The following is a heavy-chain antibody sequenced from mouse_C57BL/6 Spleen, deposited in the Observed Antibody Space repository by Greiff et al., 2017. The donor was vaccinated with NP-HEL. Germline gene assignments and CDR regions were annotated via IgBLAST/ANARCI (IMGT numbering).Heavy chain of an antibody. Sequence: EVMLVESEGGLVQPGSSMKLSCTASGFTFSDYYMAWVRQVPEKGLEWVANINYDGSSTYYLDSLKSRFIISGDNAKNILYLQMSSLKSEDTATYYCARGLDGYYFDYWGQGTTLTVSS. CDR2: INYDGSST. V-gene: IGHV5-16*01. J-gene: IGHJ2*01. CDR1: GFTFSDYY. CDR3: ARGLDGYYFDY. D-gene: IGHD4-1*01.